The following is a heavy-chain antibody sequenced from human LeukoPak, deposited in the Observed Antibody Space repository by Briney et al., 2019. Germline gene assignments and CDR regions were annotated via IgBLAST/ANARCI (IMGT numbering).Heavy chain of an antibody. D-gene: IGHD3-10*01. V-gene: IGHV3-23*01. J-gene: IGHJ6*02. Sequence: GGSLRLSCAASGFTFSSYAMSWVRQAPGKGLEWVSAISGSGGSTYYADSVKGRFTISRDNSKNTLYLQMNSLRAEDTAVYYCAKVGGTMVRGVMRVYYYYGMDVWGQGTTVTVSS. CDR3: AKVGGTMVRGVMRVYYYYGMDV. CDR1: GFTFSSYA. CDR2: ISGSGGST.